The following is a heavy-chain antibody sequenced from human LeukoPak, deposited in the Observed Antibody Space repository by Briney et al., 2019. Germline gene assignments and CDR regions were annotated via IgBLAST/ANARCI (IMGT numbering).Heavy chain of an antibody. CDR1: GYSLSSGYY. V-gene: IGHV4-38-2*02. J-gene: IGHJ4*02. CDR3: LGEKGY. CDR2: IYHSGSP. Sequence: SETLSLTCIVPGYSLSSGYYWAWTPQPPGKGLEWFGSIYHSGSPFYNPSLKSRVTISVDTSKNQFSLKLSSVTAADTAVYYGLGEKGYWGQGTLVTVSS.